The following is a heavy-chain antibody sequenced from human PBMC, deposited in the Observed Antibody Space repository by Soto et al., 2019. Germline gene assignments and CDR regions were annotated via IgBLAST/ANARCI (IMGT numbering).Heavy chain of an antibody. D-gene: IGHD3-10*01. CDR3: AKDRWGTMVRGVINRRNNWFDP. Sequence: LRLSCAASGFTFSSYGMHWVRQAPGKGLEWVAVISYDGSNKYYADSVKGRFTISRDNSKNTLYLQMNSLRAEDTAVYYCAKDRWGTMVRGVINRRNNWFDPWGKGTLVTVSS. CDR1: GFTFSSYG. V-gene: IGHV3-30*18. J-gene: IGHJ5*02. CDR2: ISYDGSNK.